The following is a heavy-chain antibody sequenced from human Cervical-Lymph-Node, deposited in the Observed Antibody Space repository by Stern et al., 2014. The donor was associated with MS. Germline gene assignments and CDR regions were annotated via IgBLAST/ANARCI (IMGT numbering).Heavy chain of an antibody. CDR2: VYYSGIT. CDR3: ARGVTAVTNYVPNWCFDL. D-gene: IGHD4-11*01. Sequence: QLQLQESGPGLVKPSETLSLTCSVSGGSITNRDYWGWIRQSPGKGLEWIGSVYYSGITYYRPSLQSRSTISLDTSKNPFSLKLNSVTATDTAVYFCARGVTAVTNYVPNWCFDLWGRGTLVTISS. CDR1: GGSITNRDY. J-gene: IGHJ2*01. V-gene: IGHV4-39*02.